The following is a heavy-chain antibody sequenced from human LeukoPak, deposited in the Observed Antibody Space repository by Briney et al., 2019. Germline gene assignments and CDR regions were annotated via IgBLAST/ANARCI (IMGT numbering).Heavy chain of an antibody. D-gene: IGHD4-17*01. CDR3: ARDWDTVTTFVGHDH. CDR2: ISSSSSYI. V-gene: IGHV3-21*01. J-gene: IGHJ4*02. Sequence: GGSLRLSCAASGFTFSSYSMNWVRQAPGKGLEWVSSISSSSSYIYYADSVKGRFTISRDNAKNSLYLQMNSLRAEDTAVYYCARDWDTVTTFVGHDHWGQGTLVTVSS. CDR1: GFTFSSYS.